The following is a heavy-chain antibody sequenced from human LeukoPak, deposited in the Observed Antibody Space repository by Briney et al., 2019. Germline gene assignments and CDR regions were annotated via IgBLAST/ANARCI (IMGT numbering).Heavy chain of an antibody. J-gene: IGHJ4*02. CDR2: ISSSSSYI. CDR3: SRVDKNYGSGTYYKYYDY. V-gene: IGHV3-21*04. CDR1: GFTFSSYS. D-gene: IGHD3-10*01. Sequence: NAGGSLRLSCAASGFTFSSYSMNWVRQAPGKGLEWVSSISSSSSYIYYADSVKGRFTISRDNAKNSLYLQMNSLRAEGTAVYYCSRVDKNYGSGTYYKYYDYSGQGTLVTVSS.